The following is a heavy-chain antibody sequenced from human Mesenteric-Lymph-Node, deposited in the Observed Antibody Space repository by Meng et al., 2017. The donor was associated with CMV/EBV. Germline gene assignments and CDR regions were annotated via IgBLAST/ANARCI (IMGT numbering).Heavy chain of an antibody. CDR3: VRHAGDCSGGSCLEYFLY. CDR2: IYYTGNA. D-gene: IGHD2-15*01. V-gene: IGHV4-39*01. Sequence: ISSSKNFWGWIRQHPGKGLEWIGSIYYTGNAYYNPSLKSRVTISVDTSKNQFSLKLSSVTAADTAVYYCVRHAGDCSGGSCLEYFLYWGQGTLVTVS. J-gene: IGHJ1*01. CDR1: ISSSKNF.